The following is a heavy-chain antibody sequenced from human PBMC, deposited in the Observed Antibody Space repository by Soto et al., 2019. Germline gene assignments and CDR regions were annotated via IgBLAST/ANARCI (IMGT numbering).Heavy chain of an antibody. CDR1: GFTFSNYA. CDR3: AKVRGRDY. D-gene: IGHD3-10*01. J-gene: IGHJ4*02. Sequence: GSLRLSCAASGFTFSNYAMTWIRQAPGKGLEWVSAISGSGGNTYYAASVKGRFTISRDNSKYTLYLQMNNLRAEDTAIYYCAKVRGRDYWGQETLVTVAS. CDR2: ISGSGGNT. V-gene: IGHV3-23*01.